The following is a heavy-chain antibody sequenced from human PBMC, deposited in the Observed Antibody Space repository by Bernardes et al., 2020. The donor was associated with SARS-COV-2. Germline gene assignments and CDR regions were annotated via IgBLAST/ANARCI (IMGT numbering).Heavy chain of an antibody. J-gene: IGHJ6*02. Sequence: SETLSLTCTVSGGSISSYYWSWIRQPPGKGLEWIGYIYYSGSTNYNPSLKSRVTISVDTSKNQFSLKLSSVTAADTAVYYCARCLGNSSGGSPPGERGAYYYYGMDVWGQGTTVTVSS. D-gene: IGHD6-19*01. V-gene: IGHV4-59*01. CDR1: GGSISSYY. CDR3: ARCLGNSSGGSPPGERGAYYYYGMDV. CDR2: IYYSGST.